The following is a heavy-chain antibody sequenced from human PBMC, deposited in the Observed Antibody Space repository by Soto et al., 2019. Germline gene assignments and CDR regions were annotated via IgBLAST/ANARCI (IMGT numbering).Heavy chain of an antibody. CDR2: LWYDGSNK. D-gene: IGHD2-2*01. Sequence: QVQLVESGGGVVQPGRSLRLSCAASGFTFSSYGMHWVRQAPGKGLEWVAVLWYDGSNKYYADSVKGRFTISRDNSKNTLYLQMNSLRAEDTAVYYCARERCTSCLNSYYYYYYMDVWGKGTTVTVSS. V-gene: IGHV3-33*01. CDR1: GFTFSSYG. J-gene: IGHJ6*03. CDR3: ARERCTSCLNSYYYYYYMDV.